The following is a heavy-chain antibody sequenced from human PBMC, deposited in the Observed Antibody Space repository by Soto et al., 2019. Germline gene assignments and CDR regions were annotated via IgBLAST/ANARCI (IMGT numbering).Heavy chain of an antibody. J-gene: IGHJ6*02. V-gene: IGHV3-72*01. Sequence: GGSLRLSCTAFGFTCSDHYMDWVRQAPGKGPEWVGRTKNRAMSYTTEYAASVEGRFTISRDNLKNSVYLQMNSLKTEDAAVYYCSRGSSGQASANYDGMDAWGQGTTVTVSS. CDR2: TKNRAMSYTT. CDR3: SRGSSGQASANYDGMDA. CDR1: GFTCSDHY. D-gene: IGHD6-19*01.